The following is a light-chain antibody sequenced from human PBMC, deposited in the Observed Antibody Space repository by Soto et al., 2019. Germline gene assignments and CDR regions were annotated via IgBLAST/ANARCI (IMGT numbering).Light chain of an antibody. CDR3: SSYTSSSTLDV. Sequence: QPVLTQPASVSGSPGQSITISCTGTSSDVGGYNYVSWYQQHPGKAPKLMIYEVSNRPSGVSNRFSGSKSGNTASLTISGLQAEDEADSYCSSYTSSSTLDVFGGGTKVTVL. CDR1: SSDVGGYNY. CDR2: EVS. V-gene: IGLV2-14*01. J-gene: IGLJ3*02.